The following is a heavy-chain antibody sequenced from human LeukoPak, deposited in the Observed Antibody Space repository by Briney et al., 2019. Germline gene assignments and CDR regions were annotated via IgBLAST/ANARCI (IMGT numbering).Heavy chain of an antibody. D-gene: IGHD3-10*01. Sequence: SETLSLTCAVYGGSFSGYYWSWIRQPPGKGLEWIGEINHSGSTNYNPSLKSRVTISVDTSKNQFSLKLSSVTAADTAVYYCAGAAVWFGAFDIWGQGTMVTVSS. CDR3: AGAAVWFGAFDI. CDR1: GGSFSGYY. J-gene: IGHJ3*02. CDR2: INHSGST. V-gene: IGHV4-34*01.